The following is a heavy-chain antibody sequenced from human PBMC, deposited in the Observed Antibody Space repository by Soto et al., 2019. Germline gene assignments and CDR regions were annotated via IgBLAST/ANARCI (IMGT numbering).Heavy chain of an antibody. CDR1: GFTFSSYW. V-gene: IGHV3-7*03. D-gene: IGHD6-19*01. J-gene: IGHJ6*02. CDR3: ARDGEWLAYYYYYYGMDV. Sequence: VGSLRLSCAASGFTFSSYWMSWVRQAPGKGLEWVANIKQDGSEKYYVDSVKGRFTISRDNAKNSLYLQMNSLRAEDTAVYYCARDGEWLAYYYYYYGMDVWGQGTTVTVSS. CDR2: IKQDGSEK.